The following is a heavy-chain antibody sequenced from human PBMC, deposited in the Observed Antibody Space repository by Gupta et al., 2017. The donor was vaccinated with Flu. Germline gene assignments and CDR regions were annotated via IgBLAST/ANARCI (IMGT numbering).Heavy chain of an antibody. CDR1: SGGYY. D-gene: IGHD5-12*01. Sequence: SGGYYWSWIRQHQGKGLEWIGYIYSSGSTYNPSLKSRVTISVDTSANQFSLRLSSVTAADTAVYYCASGKKWLSATGYFDYWGQGTLVTVSS. J-gene: IGHJ4*02. CDR2: IYSSGST. V-gene: IGHV4-31*02. CDR3: ASGKKWLSATGYFDY.